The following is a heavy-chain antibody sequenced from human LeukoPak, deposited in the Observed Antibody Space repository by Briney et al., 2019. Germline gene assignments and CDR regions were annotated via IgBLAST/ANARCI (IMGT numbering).Heavy chain of an antibody. Sequence: SVKVSCKASGGTFISYAISWVRQAPGQGLEWLGGIIPIFGTANYAQKFQGRVTITADESTSTAYMELSSLRSEDTAVYYCAREEEQQLAYYYYGMDVWGQGTTVTVSS. CDR2: IIPIFGTA. V-gene: IGHV1-69*13. CDR3: AREEEQQLAYYYYGMDV. J-gene: IGHJ6*02. CDR1: GGTFISYA. D-gene: IGHD6-13*01.